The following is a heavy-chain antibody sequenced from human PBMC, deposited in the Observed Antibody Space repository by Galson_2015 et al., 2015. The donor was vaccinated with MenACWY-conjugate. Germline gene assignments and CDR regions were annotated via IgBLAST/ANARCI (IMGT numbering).Heavy chain of an antibody. CDR3: ARDGEWLEGNYYYYYGMDV. V-gene: IGHV3-21*01. J-gene: IGHJ6*02. Sequence: SLRLSCAASGFTFSSYSMNWVRQAPGKGLEWVSSISSSSSYIYYADSVKGRFTISRDNAKNSLYLQMNSLRAEDTAVYYCARDGEWLEGNYYYYYGMDVWGQGTTVTVSS. CDR1: GFTFSSYS. CDR2: ISSSSSYI. D-gene: IGHD6-19*01.